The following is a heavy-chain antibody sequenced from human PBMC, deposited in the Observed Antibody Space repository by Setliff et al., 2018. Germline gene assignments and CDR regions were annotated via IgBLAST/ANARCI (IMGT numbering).Heavy chain of an antibody. CDR2: IYTSWST. CDR1: GESIDSVATGNHY. Sequence: KPSETLSLTCIVSGESIDSVATGNHYWTWIRQPAGKGLEWLGQIYTSWSTNYNPSLKGRATLSIDASKNQFSLKLSSVTAADTAVYYCARHGDYDILTGYYNPSYYYYMDVWGKGTTVTV. J-gene: IGHJ6*03. V-gene: IGHV4-61*09. D-gene: IGHD3-9*01. CDR3: ARHGDYDILTGYYNPSYYYYMDV.